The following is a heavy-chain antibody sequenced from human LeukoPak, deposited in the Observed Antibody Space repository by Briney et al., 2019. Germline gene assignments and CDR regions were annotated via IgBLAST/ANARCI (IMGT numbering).Heavy chain of an antibody. CDR3: AREGYYGSGSPPSLYFDY. D-gene: IGHD3-10*01. J-gene: IGHJ4*02. Sequence: GGSLRLSCAASGFTFRNYVIHWVRQAPSKGLEWVAVTSSDLNVKLYADSVKGRFTISRDNSRSTLYLQMNSLRPEDTAIYYCAREGYYGSGSPPSLYFDYWGQGTLVTVSS. CDR1: GFTFRNYV. CDR2: TSSDLNVK. V-gene: IGHV3-30-3*01.